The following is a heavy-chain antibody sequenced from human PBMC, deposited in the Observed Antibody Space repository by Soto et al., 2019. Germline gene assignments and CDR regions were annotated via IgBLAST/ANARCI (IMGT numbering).Heavy chain of an antibody. CDR3: ASGKQLYDLTAFDS. V-gene: IGHV3-11*01. J-gene: IGHJ4*02. CDR2: ISSPGGNT. CDR1: GFSFSAHF. D-gene: IGHD2-8*01. Sequence: QVQLVESGGDSVKPGGSLRLSCEGSGFSFSAHFMSWIRQSPGKGLEWISYISSPGGNTAYVESVKGRFTTSRDNAKNSLYLHMNDLRGDDTATYYCASGKQLYDLTAFDSWGQGTLVTVST.